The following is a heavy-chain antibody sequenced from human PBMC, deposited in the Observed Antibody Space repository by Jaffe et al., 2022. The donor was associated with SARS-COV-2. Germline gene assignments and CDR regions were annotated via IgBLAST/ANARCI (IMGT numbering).Heavy chain of an antibody. CDR1: GYTFTSYD. V-gene: IGHV1-8*01. CDR2: MNPNSGNT. Sequence: QVQLVQSGAEVKKPGASVKVSCKASGYTFTSYDINWVRQATGQGLEWMGWMNPNSGNTGYAQKFQGRVTMTRNTSISTAYMELSSLRSEDTAVYYCARESEMETVTTATYYYGMDVWGQGTTVTVSS. J-gene: IGHJ6*02. D-gene: IGHD4-17*01. CDR3: ARESEMETVTTATYYYGMDV.